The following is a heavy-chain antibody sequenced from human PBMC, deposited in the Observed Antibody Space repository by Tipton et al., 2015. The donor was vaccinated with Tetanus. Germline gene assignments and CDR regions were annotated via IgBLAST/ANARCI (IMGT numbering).Heavy chain of an antibody. CDR1: GGSISSGGYY. J-gene: IGHJ3*02. CDR2: IYYSGGT. D-gene: IGHD3-22*01. Sequence: TLSLTCTVSGGSISSGGYYWSWIRQHPGKGLEWIGYIYYSGGTYYNPSLKSRVTISVDTSKNQFSLKLSSVTAADTAVYYCARGDSSGYYCVGGNDAFDIWGQGTMVTVSS. CDR3: ARGDSSGYYCVGGNDAFDI. V-gene: IGHV4-31*03.